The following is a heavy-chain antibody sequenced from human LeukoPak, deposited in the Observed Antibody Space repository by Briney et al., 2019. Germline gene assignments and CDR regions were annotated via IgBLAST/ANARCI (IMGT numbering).Heavy chain of an antibody. V-gene: IGHV4-39*07. CDR3: ARESYYGSGSSTYYYYMDV. CDR1: GGSISSSSYY. Sequence: SETLSLTCTVSGGSISSSSYYWGWIRQPPGKGLEWIGSIYYSGSTYYNPSLKSRVTISVDTSKNQFSLKLSSVTAADTAVYYCARESYYGSGSSTYYYYMDVWGKGTTVTISS. D-gene: IGHD3-10*01. CDR2: IYYSGST. J-gene: IGHJ6*03.